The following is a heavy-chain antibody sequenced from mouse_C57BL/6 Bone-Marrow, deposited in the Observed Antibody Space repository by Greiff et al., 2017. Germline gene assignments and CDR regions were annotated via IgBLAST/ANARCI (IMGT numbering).Heavy chain of an antibody. D-gene: IGHD2-2*01. CDR2: IYPGDGDT. Sequence: QVQLKESGPELVKPGASVKISCKASGYAFSSSWMNWVKQRPGKGLEWIGRIYPGDGDTNYNGKFKGKATLTADKSSSTAYMQLSSLTSEDSAVYFCARWLHWYFDVWGTGTTVTVSS. J-gene: IGHJ1*03. V-gene: IGHV1-82*01. CDR3: ARWLHWYFDV. CDR1: GYAFSSSW.